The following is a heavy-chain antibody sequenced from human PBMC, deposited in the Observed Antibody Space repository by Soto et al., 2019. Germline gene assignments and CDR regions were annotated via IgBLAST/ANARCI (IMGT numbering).Heavy chain of an antibody. Sequence: ASVKVSCKASGGTFSSYAISWVRQAPGQGLEWMGRIIPILGIANYAQKFQGRVTITADKSTSTAYMELSSLRSEDTAVYYCASSPDPWESFDYWGQGTLVTVSS. CDR2: IIPILGIA. J-gene: IGHJ4*02. CDR1: GGTFSSYA. CDR3: ASSPDPWESFDY. V-gene: IGHV1-69*04. D-gene: IGHD1-26*01.